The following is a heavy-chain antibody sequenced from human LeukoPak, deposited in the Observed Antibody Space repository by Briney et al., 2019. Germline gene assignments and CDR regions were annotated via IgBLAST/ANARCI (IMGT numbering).Heavy chain of an antibody. V-gene: IGHV1-69*13. CDR3: ARFGIRSSSWYVFDY. D-gene: IGHD6-13*01. CDR1: GGTFSSYA. CDR2: IIPIFGTA. J-gene: IGHJ4*02. Sequence: GASVKVSCKASGGTFSSYAISWVRQAPGQGLEWMGGIIPIFGTANYAQKFQGRVTITADESTSTAYMELSSLRSEDTAVYYCARFGIRSSSWYVFDYWGQGTLVTVSS.